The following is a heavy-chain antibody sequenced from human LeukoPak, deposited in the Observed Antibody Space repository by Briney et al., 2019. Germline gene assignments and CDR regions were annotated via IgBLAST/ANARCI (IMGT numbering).Heavy chain of an antibody. CDR3: ARLAYDSSGEYFVY. CDR1: GGSISSGGYY. J-gene: IGHJ4*02. D-gene: IGHD3-22*01. Sequence: SETLSLTCTVSGGSISSGGYYWSWIRQHPGKGLEWIGYIYYSGSTYYNPSLKSRVTMSVDTSKNQFSLKLSSVTAADTAVYYCARLAYDSSGEYFVYWGQGTLVTVSS. CDR2: IYYSGST. V-gene: IGHV4-31*03.